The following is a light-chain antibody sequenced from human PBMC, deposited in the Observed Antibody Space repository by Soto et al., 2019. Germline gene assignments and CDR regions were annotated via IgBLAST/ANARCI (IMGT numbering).Light chain of an antibody. J-gene: IGKJ1*01. CDR2: GAS. CDR1: QSISSNF. Sequence: EIVLTQSPGTLSLSPGEGATLSCRASQSISSNFLAWYQQKRGQAPRLLIHGASNRATGIPDRFSGSGSGTDFTLTITRREPEDFAVYYCQQYGGSPRTFGEVTKV. CDR3: QQYGGSPRT. V-gene: IGKV3-20*01.